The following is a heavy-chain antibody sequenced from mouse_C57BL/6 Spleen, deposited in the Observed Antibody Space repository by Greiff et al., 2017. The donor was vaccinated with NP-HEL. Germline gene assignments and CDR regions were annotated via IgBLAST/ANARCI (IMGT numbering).Heavy chain of an antibody. CDR1: GFTFSSYA. D-gene: IGHD2-4*01. Sequence: EVKLMESGGGLVKPGGSLKLSCAASGFTFSSYAMSWVRQTPEKRLEWVATISDGGSYTYYPDNVKGRFTISRDNAKNNLYLQMSHLKSEDTAMYYCARRDDYDDGDVDYWGQGTTLTVSS. CDR2: ISDGGSYT. J-gene: IGHJ2*01. V-gene: IGHV5-4*03. CDR3: ARRDDYDDGDVDY.